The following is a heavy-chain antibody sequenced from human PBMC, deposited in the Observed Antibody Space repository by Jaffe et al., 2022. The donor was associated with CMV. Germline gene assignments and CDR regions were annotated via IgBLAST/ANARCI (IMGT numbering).Heavy chain of an antibody. CDR1: GFSLSTSGMC. V-gene: IGHV2-70*01. CDR2: IDWDDDK. Sequence: QVTLRESGPALVKPTQTLTLTCTFSGFSLSTSGMCVSWIRQPPGKALEWLALIDWDDDKYYSTSLKTRLTISKDTSKNQVVLTMTNMDPVDTATYYCARILSGGGSCYSSTQPFDYWGQGTLVTVSS. J-gene: IGHJ4*02. D-gene: IGHD2-15*01. CDR3: ARILSGGGSCYSSTQPFDY.